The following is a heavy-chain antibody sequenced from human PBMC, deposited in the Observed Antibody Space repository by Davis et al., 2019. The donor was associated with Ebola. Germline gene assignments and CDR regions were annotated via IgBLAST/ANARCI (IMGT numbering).Heavy chain of an antibody. Sequence: SLKISCAASGFTFSSSVMSWVRQAPGKGLEWVSAINDGGGSTSYADSVKGRFTISRDNSKNTLFLQMNSLRAEDTAVYYCARDVHYPRGWGQGTLVTVSS. V-gene: IGHV3-23*01. CDR2: INDGGGST. CDR3: ARDVHYPRG. J-gene: IGHJ4*02. CDR1: GFTFSSSV. D-gene: IGHD1-26*01.